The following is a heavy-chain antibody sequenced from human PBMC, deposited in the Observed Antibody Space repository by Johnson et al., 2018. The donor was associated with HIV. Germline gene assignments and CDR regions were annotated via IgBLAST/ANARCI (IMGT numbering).Heavy chain of an antibody. D-gene: IGHD6-19*01. V-gene: IGHV3-30*19. CDR1: GFTFRSYG. CDR2: ISYDGSNK. CDR3: AKVAVAGAFDF. J-gene: IGHJ3*01. Sequence: QVQLVESGGGVVQPGRSLRLSCAASGFTFRSYGMHWVRQAPGKGLEWVAVISYDGSNKYYADSVKGRFTISRDNSKNTLYLQMNSLRAEDTAVYYCAKVAVAGAFDFWGQGTMVTVSS.